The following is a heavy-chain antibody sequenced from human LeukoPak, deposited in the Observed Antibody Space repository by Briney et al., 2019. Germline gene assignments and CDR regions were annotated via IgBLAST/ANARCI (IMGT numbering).Heavy chain of an antibody. CDR3: ARPGINKIVGVDY. J-gene: IGHJ4*02. V-gene: IGHV1-2*02. CDR2: INPNSGGT. D-gene: IGHD1-26*01. Sequence: ASVKVSCKASGYTFTAYYIHWVRQAPGQGLEWMGWINPNSGGTNYAQKFQGRVTMTRDTSISTAYMELSRLRSDDTAVYYCARPGINKIVGVDYWGQGTLVTVSS. CDR1: GYTFTAYY.